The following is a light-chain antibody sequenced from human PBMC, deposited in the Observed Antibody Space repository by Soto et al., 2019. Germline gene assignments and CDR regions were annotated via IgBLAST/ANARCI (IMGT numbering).Light chain of an antibody. CDR2: EHN. CDR1: SGGIASNY. CDR3: QSYDSSFVL. Sequence: FMLTQPHSVSESPGETVTNSCTRTSGGIASNYVQWYQQRPGSAPTIVIYEHNQRPSGVPDRFSGSTDGSSNSASLTISGLQTEDEADYYCQSYDSSFVLFGGGTKVTVL. J-gene: IGLJ2*01. V-gene: IGLV6-57*04.